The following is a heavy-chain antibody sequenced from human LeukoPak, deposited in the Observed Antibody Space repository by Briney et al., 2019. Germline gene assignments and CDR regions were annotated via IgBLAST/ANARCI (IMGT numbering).Heavy chain of an antibody. CDR1: GFTFISYA. CDR2: ISYDGSNK. J-gene: IGHJ4*02. Sequence: GGSLRLSCAASGFTFISYAMHWVRQAPGKGLEWVAVISYDGSNKSYADSVEGRFTISRDNSKNTVYLQVNSLRAEDTAVYYCARQLPRTVVVGLGHWGQGTLVTVSS. CDR3: ARQLPRTVVVGLGH. D-gene: IGHD3-22*01. V-gene: IGHV3-30*04.